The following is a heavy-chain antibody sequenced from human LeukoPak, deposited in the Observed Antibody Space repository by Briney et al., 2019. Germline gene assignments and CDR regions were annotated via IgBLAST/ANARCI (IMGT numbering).Heavy chain of an antibody. Sequence: PSETLSLTCAVYGGSFSGYYWSWIRQPPGKGLEWIGEINHSGSTNYNPPLKSRVTISVDTSKNQFSLKLSSVTAADTAVYYCARTSWRPNDAFDIWGQGTMVTVSS. V-gene: IGHV4-34*01. J-gene: IGHJ3*02. CDR2: INHSGST. CDR3: ARTSWRPNDAFDI. D-gene: IGHD5-12*01. CDR1: GGSFSGYY.